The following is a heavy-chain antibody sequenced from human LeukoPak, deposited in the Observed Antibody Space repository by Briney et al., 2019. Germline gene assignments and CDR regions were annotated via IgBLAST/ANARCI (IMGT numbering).Heavy chain of an antibody. J-gene: IGHJ4*02. Sequence: ASVKVSCKASGYTFTGYYMHWVRQAPGQGLEWMGWINPNSGGTNYAQKFQGRVTMTRDTSISTAYMELSRLRSDDTAVYYCARDPDSSSSHDYWGQGTLVTVSS. D-gene: IGHD6-6*01. CDR3: ARDPDSSSSHDY. CDR1: GYTFTGYY. V-gene: IGHV1-2*02. CDR2: INPNSGGT.